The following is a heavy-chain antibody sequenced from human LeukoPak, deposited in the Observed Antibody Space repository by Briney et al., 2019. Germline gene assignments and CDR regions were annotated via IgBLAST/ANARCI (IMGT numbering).Heavy chain of an antibody. CDR1: GGSISSYY. Sequence: SETLSLTCTVSGGSISSYYWSWIRQPPGKGLEWIGYIYYSGSTNYNPSLKSRVTISVDTSKNQFSLKLSSVTAADTAVYYCARDLASSSSYPFDHWGQGILVTVSS. CDR2: IYYSGST. J-gene: IGHJ4*02. CDR3: ARDLASSSSYPFDH. D-gene: IGHD6-13*01. V-gene: IGHV4-59*01.